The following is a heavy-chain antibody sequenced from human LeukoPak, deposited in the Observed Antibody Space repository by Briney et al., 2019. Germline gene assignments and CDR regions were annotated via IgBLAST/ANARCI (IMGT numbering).Heavy chain of an antibody. CDR3: IRDFRSADL. CDR1: GFTFSNYW. Sequence: GGSLRLSCVASGFTFSNYWMHWVRQPPGKGLVWVSRIYVDGRTTNYADSVKGRSTISRDNAKNTVYLEMNSLSVEDTATYYCIRDFRSADLWGQGTLVTVTS. J-gene: IGHJ5*02. CDR2: IYVDGRTT. V-gene: IGHV3-74*01.